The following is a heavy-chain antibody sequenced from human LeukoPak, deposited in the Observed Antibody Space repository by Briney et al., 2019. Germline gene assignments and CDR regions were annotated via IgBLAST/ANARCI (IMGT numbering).Heavy chain of an antibody. CDR2: ISTSGTT. CDR3: ARRHPYYFGSGTYSRED. CDR1: GGSIGNYY. J-gene: IGHJ4*02. D-gene: IGHD3-10*01. V-gene: IGHV4-4*07. Sequence: PSETLSLTCTVSGGSIGNYYWNWIRQPAGKRLEWIGRISTSGTTNYHPSLKRRVTLSLDTSKNQFSLNLRSVTAADTAIYFCARRHPYYFGSGTYSREDWGQGTLVTVSS.